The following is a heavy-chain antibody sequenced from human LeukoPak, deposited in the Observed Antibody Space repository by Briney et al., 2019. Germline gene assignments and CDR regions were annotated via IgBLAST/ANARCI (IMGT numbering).Heavy chain of an antibody. CDR1: GRSFSGYY. CDR3: ASGLIPNRCCYDGFDI. D-gene: IGHD2-15*01. Sequence: PSETLSLTCAVYGRSFSGYYWSWLRPPQGKGLEWVGEINHSGRTNYNPSLTSRFTISVDTSKNQFSLKSSSVTAADTAAYYCASGLIPNRCCYDGFDIGGQGTMVTVS. CDR2: INHSGRT. J-gene: IGHJ3*02. V-gene: IGHV4-34*01.